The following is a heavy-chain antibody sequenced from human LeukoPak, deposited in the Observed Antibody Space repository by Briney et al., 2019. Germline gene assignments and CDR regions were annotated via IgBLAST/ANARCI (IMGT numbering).Heavy chain of an antibody. D-gene: IGHD6-19*01. J-gene: IGHJ4*02. CDR3: ARARRIAVAGTRVGPLDY. V-gene: IGHV4-34*01. CDR2: INHSGST. CDR1: GGSFSGYY. Sequence: SETLSLTCAVYGGSFSGYYWSWLRQPPGKGLEWIGEINHSGSTNYNPSLKSRVTISVDTSKNQFSLKLSSVTAADTAVYYCARARRIAVAGTRVGPLDYWGRGTLVTVSS.